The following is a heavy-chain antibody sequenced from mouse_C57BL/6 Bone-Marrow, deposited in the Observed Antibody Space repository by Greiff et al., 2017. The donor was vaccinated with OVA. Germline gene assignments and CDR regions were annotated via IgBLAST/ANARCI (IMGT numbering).Heavy chain of an antibody. V-gene: IGHV1-69*01. D-gene: IGHD1-1*01. Sequence: QVQLQQPGAELVMPGASVKLSCKASGYTFTSYWMHWVKQRPGQGLEWIGEIDPSDSYTNYHQKFKGKSTLPVDKSSSTAYMQLSSLTSEDSAVYYGARCDYYGSSYVAWFAYWGQGTLVTVSA. CDR1: GYTFTSYW. J-gene: IGHJ3*01. CDR3: ARCDYYGSSYVAWFAY. CDR2: IDPSDSYT.